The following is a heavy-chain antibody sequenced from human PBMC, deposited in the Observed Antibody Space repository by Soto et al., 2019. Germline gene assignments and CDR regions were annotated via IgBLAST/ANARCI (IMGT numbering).Heavy chain of an antibody. CDR3: ARDRYPFDY. Sequence: EVQLVESGGGLIQPGGSLRLSCAASGFTVSRNYMSWVRQAPGKGLEWVSVIYIGGSTYYADSVKVRFTSSGDNSKNTLYIQMNSLRAEDTAVYYCARDRYPFDYWGQGNLVTVSS. J-gene: IGHJ4*02. V-gene: IGHV3-53*01. D-gene: IGHD1-26*01. CDR1: GFTVSRNY. CDR2: IYIGGST.